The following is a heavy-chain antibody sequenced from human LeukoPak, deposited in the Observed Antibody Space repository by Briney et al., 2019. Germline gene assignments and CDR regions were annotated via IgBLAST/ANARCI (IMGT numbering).Heavy chain of an antibody. D-gene: IGHD6-19*01. CDR1: GFTFSSYA. V-gene: IGHV3-23*01. CDR3: AKAGVAGGYYWFDP. J-gene: IGHJ5*02. Sequence: GGSLRLSCAASGFTFSSYAVSWVRQAPGKGLEWVSAITGSGGYTYNADSVKGRFTISRDNSKNTLYLQMNSLRAEDTAVYYCAKAGVAGGYYWFDPWGQGTLVTVSS. CDR2: ITGSGGYT.